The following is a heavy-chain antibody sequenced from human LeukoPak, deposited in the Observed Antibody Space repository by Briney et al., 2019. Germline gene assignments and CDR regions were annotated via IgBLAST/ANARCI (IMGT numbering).Heavy chain of an antibody. Sequence: GGSLRLSCAASGFTFSDNYMSWIRQAPGKRLEWVSYISSSGSTIYYADSVKGRFTISRDNAKNSLYLQMNSLRAEDTAVYYCAGGDQFSSNWFDPWGQGTLVTVSS. D-gene: IGHD3-16*01. CDR2: ISSSGSTI. J-gene: IGHJ5*02. CDR1: GFTFSDNY. V-gene: IGHV3-11*01. CDR3: AGGDQFSSNWFDP.